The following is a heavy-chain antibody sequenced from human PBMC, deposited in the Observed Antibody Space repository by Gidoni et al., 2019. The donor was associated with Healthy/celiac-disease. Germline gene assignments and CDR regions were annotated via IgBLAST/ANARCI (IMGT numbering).Heavy chain of an antibody. Sequence: QLPLQESGPGLVKPSETLSLTCTVSGCSISSSSYYWGWIRQPPGKGLEWIGSIYYSGSTYYNPSLKSRVTISVDTSKNQFSLKLSSGTAADTAVYYCARQPTVTTLNWFDPWGQGTLVTVSS. J-gene: IGHJ5*02. CDR3: ARQPTVTTLNWFDP. V-gene: IGHV4-39*01. CDR1: GCSISSSSYY. CDR2: IYYSGST. D-gene: IGHD4-17*01.